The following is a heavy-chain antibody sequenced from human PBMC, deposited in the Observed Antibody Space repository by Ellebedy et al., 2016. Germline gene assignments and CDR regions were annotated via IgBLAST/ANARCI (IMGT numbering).Heavy chain of an antibody. CDR1: GGSLSSYY. V-gene: IGHV4-59*01. CDR3: ARFLGYSSGHFDY. J-gene: IGHJ4*02. D-gene: IGHD6-19*01. CDR2: IYYSGST. Sequence: SETLSLTCSVSGGSLSSYYWSWIRQPPGEGLEWIGQIYYSGSTNYNPSLKSRVTISVDTSKNQFSLKLSSVTAADTAVYYCARFLGYSSGHFDYWGQGTLVTVSS.